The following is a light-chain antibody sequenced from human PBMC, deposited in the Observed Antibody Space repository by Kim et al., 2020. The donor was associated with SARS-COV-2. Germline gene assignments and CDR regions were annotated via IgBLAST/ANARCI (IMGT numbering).Light chain of an antibody. CDR3: LQYGISPWT. CDR1: QSIPASS. CDR2: GAS. J-gene: IGKJ1*01. V-gene: IGKV3-20*01. Sequence: SPGERVTLSCRASQSIPASSLAWYQQQRGQAPRLLIYGASKRATGSPDRFSGSESGTDFTLTISRLEAEDFAVYFCLQYGISPWTFGQGTKVEIK.